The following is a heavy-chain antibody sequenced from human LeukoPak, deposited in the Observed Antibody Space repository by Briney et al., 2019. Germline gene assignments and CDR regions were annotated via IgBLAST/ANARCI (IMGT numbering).Heavy chain of an antibody. J-gene: IGHJ4*02. V-gene: IGHV4-34*01. Sequence: SETLSLTCAVYGGSFSGYYWSWIRQPPGKGLEWIGEINHSGSTNYNASLESRVTISLDTSRDQFSLTLSSVTAADTAFYYCTRESATLGSTDWGQGTLVTVSS. CDR3: TRESATLGSTD. CDR1: GGSFSGYY. CDR2: INHSGST. D-gene: IGHD3-10*01.